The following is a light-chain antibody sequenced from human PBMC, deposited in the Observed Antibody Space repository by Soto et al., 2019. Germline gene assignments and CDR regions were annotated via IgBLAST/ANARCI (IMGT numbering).Light chain of an antibody. Sequence: EIVLTQSPGTLSLSPGERATLSCRASQSVSSSYLAWYQQKPGQAPRLLIYGASSRATGIPDRFSGSGAGTAFTLTISRLEPEDFAVYYCQQYGSSLQYTFGQGTKLEIK. CDR3: QQYGSSLQYT. CDR1: QSVSSSY. V-gene: IGKV3-20*01. J-gene: IGKJ2*01. CDR2: GAS.